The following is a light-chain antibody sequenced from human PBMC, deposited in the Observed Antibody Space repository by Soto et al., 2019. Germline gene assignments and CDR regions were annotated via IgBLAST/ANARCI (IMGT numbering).Light chain of an antibody. CDR3: QQSYSLPPT. CDR1: QSISRN. Sequence: DIQMTQSPSYLSASVGDRVTTTCRASQSISRNLNWYQQKPGKAPQLLIYAAASLQSGVPSRFSGSGSGTDFTLTISSLQPEDFANYYCQQSYSLPPTFGHGTKVEIK. V-gene: IGKV1-39*01. J-gene: IGKJ1*01. CDR2: AAA.